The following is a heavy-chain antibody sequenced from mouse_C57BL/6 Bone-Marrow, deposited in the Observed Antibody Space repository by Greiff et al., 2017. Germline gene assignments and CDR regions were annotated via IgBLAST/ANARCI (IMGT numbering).Heavy chain of an antibody. V-gene: IGHV1-81*01. D-gene: IGHD1-1*02. CDR3: AIGGSHDY. Sequence: QVQLQQSGAELARPGASVKLSCKASGYTFTSYGISWVKQRTGQGLEWIGEIYPRGGNTYYNEKFKGKATLTADKSSSTAYMELRSLTSEDSAVYFCAIGGSHDYWGQGTTLTVSS. CDR2: IYPRGGNT. CDR1: GYTFTSYG. J-gene: IGHJ2*01.